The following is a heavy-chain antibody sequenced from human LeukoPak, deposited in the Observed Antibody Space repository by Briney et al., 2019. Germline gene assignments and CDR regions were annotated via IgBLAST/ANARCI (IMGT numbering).Heavy chain of an antibody. D-gene: IGHD2-2*01. CDR2: INHSGST. V-gene: IGHV4-34*01. Sequence: SETLSLTCAVYGVSFSGYYRSWIRQPPGKGLEWIGEINHSGSTNYNPSLKSRVTISVDTSKNQFSLKLSSVTAADTAVYYCARAGCSSTSCYYYFDYWGQGTLVTVSS. J-gene: IGHJ4*02. CDR3: ARAGCSSTSCYYYFDY. CDR1: GVSFSGYY.